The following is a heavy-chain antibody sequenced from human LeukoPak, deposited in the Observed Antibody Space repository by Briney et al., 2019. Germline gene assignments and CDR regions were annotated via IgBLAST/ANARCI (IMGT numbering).Heavy chain of an antibody. D-gene: IGHD3-3*01. CDR3: ARDRLGVVINDY. CDR2: ISSSGSTI. CDR1: GFTFSSYA. Sequence: GGSLRLSCAASGFTFSSYAMSWIRQAPGKGLEWVSYISSSGSTIYYADSVKGRFTISRDNAKNSLYLQMNSLRAEDTAVYYCARDRLGVVINDYWGQGTLVTVSS. J-gene: IGHJ4*02. V-gene: IGHV3-11*01.